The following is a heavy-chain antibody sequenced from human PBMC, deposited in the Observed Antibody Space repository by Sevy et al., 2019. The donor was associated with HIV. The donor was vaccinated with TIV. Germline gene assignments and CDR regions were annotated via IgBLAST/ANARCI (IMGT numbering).Heavy chain of an antibody. V-gene: IGHV3-21*04. D-gene: IGHD2-8*01. CDR1: GFPFSKYS. CDR2: FSFGCGQI. J-gene: IGHJ4*02. CDR3: AREGCTRPHDY. Sequence: GGSLRLSCAASGFPFSKYSMRWIRQTPGKGLEWVATFSFGCGQINYADSVKGRFTISRDDSRNTFYLQMNSLRSDDTAIYYCAREGCTRPHDYWGQGTVVTVSS.